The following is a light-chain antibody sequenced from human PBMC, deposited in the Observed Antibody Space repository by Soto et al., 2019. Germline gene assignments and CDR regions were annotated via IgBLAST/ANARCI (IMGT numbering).Light chain of an antibody. V-gene: IGLV2-11*01. CDR1: SNDVGGNNY. Sequence: QSALTQPRSVSGSPGQSVTISCTGTSNDVGGNNYVSWYQHHPGKVPKLMIYYATRLPSGVPDRFSCSKSGNTASLTISGLQPEDEADYYCCSSPGTYTWVFGGGTKLTVL. CDR2: YAT. J-gene: IGLJ2*01. CDR3: CSSPGTYTWV.